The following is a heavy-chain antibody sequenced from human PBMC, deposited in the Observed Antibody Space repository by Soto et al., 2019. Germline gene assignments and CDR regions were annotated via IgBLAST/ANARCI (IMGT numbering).Heavy chain of an antibody. CDR1: SDSISGLY. CDR3: ARASQCKSYFDCFAWLDY. Sequence: QVQLQESGPGLVRPSETLSLTCPVSSDSISGLYWTWIRQPAGKGLEWIGRIYSSGETNYNPSLTGRVIMYLDTSKNQFSLKLTSVTAADTAVYYCARASQCKSYFDCFAWLDYWGQGTLVTVSS. V-gene: IGHV4-4*07. J-gene: IGHJ4*02. D-gene: IGHD3-9*01. CDR2: IYSSGET.